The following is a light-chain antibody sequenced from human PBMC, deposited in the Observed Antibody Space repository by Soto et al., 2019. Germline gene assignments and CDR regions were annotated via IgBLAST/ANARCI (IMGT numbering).Light chain of an antibody. CDR1: QGINSY. CDR2: AAS. J-gene: IGKJ1*01. Sequence: DIQMTQSPSSLSASVRDGVSITCRSSQGINSYLAWYQQKPGKVPKLLIYAASTLQSGVPSRFSGSGSGTDFTLTISSLQPEDVATYYCQKYNIAPWAFGQGTKVEIK. V-gene: IGKV1-27*01. CDR3: QKYNIAPWA.